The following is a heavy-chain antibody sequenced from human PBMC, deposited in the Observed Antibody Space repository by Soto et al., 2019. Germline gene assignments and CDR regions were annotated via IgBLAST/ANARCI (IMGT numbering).Heavy chain of an antibody. CDR1: SGSFSGYY. CDR3: ARKFRDSPAAKGGFYYYYYMDV. CDR2: INRSGST. Sequence: SETLSLTFDVYSGSFSGYYWSWIRPPPVKWLEWMGEINRSGSTNYNPSLKSRVTISVDTSKNQFSLKLSSVTAADTAVYYCARKFRDSPAAKGGFYYYYYMDVWGKGTTVTVSS. D-gene: IGHD2-2*01. J-gene: IGHJ6*03. V-gene: IGHV4-34*01.